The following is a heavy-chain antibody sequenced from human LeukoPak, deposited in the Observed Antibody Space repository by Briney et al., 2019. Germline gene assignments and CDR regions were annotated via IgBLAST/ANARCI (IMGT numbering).Heavy chain of an antibody. CDR2: ISSSGSTI. Sequence: PGGSLRLSCAASGFPFSSYEMNWVRRAPGKGLEWVSYISSSGSTIYYADSVKGRFTISRDNAKNSLYLQMNGLRAEDTAVYYCARDPALDYWGQGTLVTVSS. CDR3: ARDPALDY. J-gene: IGHJ4*02. CDR1: GFPFSSYE. V-gene: IGHV3-48*03.